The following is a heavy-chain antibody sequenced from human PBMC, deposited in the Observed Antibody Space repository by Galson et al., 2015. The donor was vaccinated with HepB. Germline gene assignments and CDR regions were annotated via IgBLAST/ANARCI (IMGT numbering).Heavy chain of an antibody. CDR1: GGTFSSYA. Sequence: VKVSCKASGGTFSSYAISWVRQAPGQGLAWMGRIIPILGIANYAQKFQGRVTITADKSTSTAYMELSSLRSEDTAVYYCARELVYYYDSSGLDLVPGTRPPHWFDPWGQGTLVTVSS. D-gene: IGHD3-22*01. CDR3: ARELVYYYDSSGLDLVPGTRPPHWFDP. CDR2: IIPILGIA. V-gene: IGHV1-69*04. J-gene: IGHJ5*02.